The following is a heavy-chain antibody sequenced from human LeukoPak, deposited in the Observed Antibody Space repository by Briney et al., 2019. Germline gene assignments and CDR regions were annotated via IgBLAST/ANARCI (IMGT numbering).Heavy chain of an antibody. V-gene: IGHV4-59*08. Sequence: SDTLSLICTVTGGSITNYYWSWIRQPPAKGLEWIGYAYYSGSTNYNPYLKSRVTISVDTSKTQFSLKLSSVTAADTAVYYCAATMVRGVHTHFDYWGQGTLVTVSS. CDR1: GGSITNYY. D-gene: IGHD3-10*01. CDR2: AYYSGST. J-gene: IGHJ4*02. CDR3: AATMVRGVHTHFDY.